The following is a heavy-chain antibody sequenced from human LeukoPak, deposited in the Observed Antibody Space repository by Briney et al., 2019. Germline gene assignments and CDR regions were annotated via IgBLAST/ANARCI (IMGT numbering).Heavy chain of an antibody. Sequence: SETLSLTCTVSGGSISSYYWSWIRQPPGKGLEWIGYIYYSGYTNYNPSLKSRVTISVDTSKNQFSLKLSSVTAADTAVYYCAREVRVSYYYGSGLSYYYYYMDGWGKGTTVTISS. CDR2: IYYSGYT. CDR3: AREVRVSYYYGSGLSYYYYYMDG. D-gene: IGHD3-10*01. V-gene: IGHV4-59*01. J-gene: IGHJ6*03. CDR1: GGSISSYY.